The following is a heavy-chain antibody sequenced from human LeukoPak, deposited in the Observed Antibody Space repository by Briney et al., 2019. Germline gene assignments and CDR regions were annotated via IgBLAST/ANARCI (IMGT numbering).Heavy chain of an antibody. V-gene: IGHV4-59*01. J-gene: IGHJ4*02. CDR2: IYYSGST. D-gene: IGHD4-17*01. CDR1: GGSISSYY. CDR3: ARTGYGDSDFDY. Sequence: SETLSLTCTVSGGSISSYYWSWIRQPPGKGLEWIGYIYYSGSTNYNPSLKSRVTISVDTSKNQFSLKLSSVTAADTAVYYCARTGYGDSDFDYWGQGTLVTVSS.